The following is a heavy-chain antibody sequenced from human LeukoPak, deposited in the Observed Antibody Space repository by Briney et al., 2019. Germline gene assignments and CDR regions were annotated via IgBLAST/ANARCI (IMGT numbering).Heavy chain of an antibody. CDR1: GYAFSSYG. J-gene: IGHJ4*02. V-gene: IGHV1-18*01. CDR3: ARGAPRGVWNFYFDY. D-gene: IGHD1-7*01. CDR2: VGPYNRKT. Sequence: ASVKVSCKASGYAFSSYGIGWVRQAPGQGLGWMGWVGPYNRKTNYSQKFQGRVTMTTDTSTNTAYLELRTLRSDDTAVYYCARGAPRGVWNFYFDYWGQGTLVTASS.